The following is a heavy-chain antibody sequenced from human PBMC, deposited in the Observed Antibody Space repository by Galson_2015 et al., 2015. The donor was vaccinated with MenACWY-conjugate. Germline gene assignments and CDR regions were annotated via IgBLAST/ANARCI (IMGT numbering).Heavy chain of an antibody. CDR2: IWYDGSNK. V-gene: IGHV3-33*01. CDR3: AREHSYGFDAFDI. D-gene: IGHD5-18*01. Sequence: SLRLSCAASGFTFSSYGMHWVRQAPGKGLEWVAVIWYDGSNKYYADSVKGRFTISRDNSKNTLYLQMNSLRAEDTAVYYCAREHSYGFDAFDIWGQGTMVTVFS. J-gene: IGHJ3*02. CDR1: GFTFSSYG.